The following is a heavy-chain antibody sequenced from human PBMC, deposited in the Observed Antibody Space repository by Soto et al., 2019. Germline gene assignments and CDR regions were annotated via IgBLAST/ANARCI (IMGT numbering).Heavy chain of an antibody. Sequence: SETLSLTCTVSGGSISSGGYYLRWIRPHPGKGLEWIGYIYYSGSTYYNPSLKSRVTISVDTSKNQFSLKLSSVTAADTAVYYCARVSIAAAGNLYWGQGTLVTVSS. J-gene: IGHJ4*02. CDR3: ARVSIAAAGNLY. CDR1: GGSISSGGYY. V-gene: IGHV4-31*03. CDR2: IYYSGST. D-gene: IGHD6-13*01.